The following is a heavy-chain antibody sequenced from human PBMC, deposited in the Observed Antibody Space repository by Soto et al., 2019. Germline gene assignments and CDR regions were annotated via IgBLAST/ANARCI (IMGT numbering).Heavy chain of an antibody. J-gene: IGHJ4*02. CDR3: ARVKRDDYSNYRLDY. CDR2: INPSGGST. V-gene: IGHV1-46*01. D-gene: IGHD4-4*01. CDR1: GYTFTSYY. Sequence: ASVKVSCKASGYTFTSYYMHWVRQAPGQGLEWMGIINPSGGSTSYAQKFQGRVTMTRDTSTSTAYMELSSLRSEDTAVYYCARVKRDDYSNYRLDYWGQGTLVTVSS.